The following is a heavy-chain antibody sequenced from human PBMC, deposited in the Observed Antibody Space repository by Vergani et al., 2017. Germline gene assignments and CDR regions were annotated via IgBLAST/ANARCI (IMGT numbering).Heavy chain of an antibody. D-gene: IGHD1-14*01. CDR2: VTPMFGTS. V-gene: IGHV1-69*06. CDR1: GDTFDNLA. CDR3: AEKHRTALMPSRTNWFAP. Sequence: QVQLVQSGAEVKKPGSSMKVSCKASGDTFDNLAISWLRQGPGQGIEWMGMVTPMFGTSDYAQKFKGRVTITADKSTTTVYMELSSLGSEETAVYYFAEKHRTALMPSRTNWFAPWGQGTRVTVSS. J-gene: IGHJ5*01.